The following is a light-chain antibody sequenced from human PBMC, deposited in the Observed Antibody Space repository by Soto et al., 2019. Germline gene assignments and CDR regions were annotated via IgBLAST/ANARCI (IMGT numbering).Light chain of an antibody. V-gene: IGLV2-14*03. CDR3: SSFADSSARDYV. CDR1: SRDIGAYDY. J-gene: IGLJ7*01. Sequence: QLVLTQPASVSGSPGQSVTISCTGTSRDIGAYDYVSWYQQHPGGVPKLLIYDVSSRPSGVSSRFSGSKSGNTASLTISGLQADDESHYYCSSFADSSARDYVFGGGTQLTVL. CDR2: DVS.